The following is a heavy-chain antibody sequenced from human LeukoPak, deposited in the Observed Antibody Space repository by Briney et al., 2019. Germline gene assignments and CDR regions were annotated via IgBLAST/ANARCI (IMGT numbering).Heavy chain of an antibody. CDR3: ARLPHCGSDCYPNWFDP. Sequence: PSETLSLTCAVYGGSFSGYYWSWIRQPPGKGLEWIGEINHSGSTNYNPSLKSRVTISVDTSKNQFSLKLSSVTAADTAMYYCARLPHCGSDCYPNWFDPWGQGTLVTVSS. V-gene: IGHV4-34*01. CDR2: INHSGST. D-gene: IGHD2-21*02. CDR1: GGSFSGYY. J-gene: IGHJ5*02.